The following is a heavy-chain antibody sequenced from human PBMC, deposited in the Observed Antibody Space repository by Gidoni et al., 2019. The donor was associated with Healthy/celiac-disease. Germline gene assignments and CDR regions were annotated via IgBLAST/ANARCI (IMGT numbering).Heavy chain of an antibody. V-gene: IGHV3-53*01. CDR3: ARDTIERWGSERAFDI. Sequence: EVQLVESGGGLIQPGGSLRLSCAASGFTVSSNYMSWVRQAPGKGLEWVSVIYSGGSTYYADSVKGRFTISRDNSKNTLYLQMNSLRAEDTAVYYCARDTIERWGSERAFDIWGQGTMVTVSS. CDR2: IYSGGST. CDR1: GFTVSSNY. J-gene: IGHJ3*02. D-gene: IGHD3-16*01.